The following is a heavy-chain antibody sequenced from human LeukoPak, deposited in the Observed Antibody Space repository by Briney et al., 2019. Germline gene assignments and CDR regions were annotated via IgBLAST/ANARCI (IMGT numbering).Heavy chain of an antibody. J-gene: IGHJ4*02. D-gene: IGHD3-10*01. CDR3: AKDPYGSGSYPFPFDY. CDR2: TSSSDAGT. CDR1: GFPLSSYA. V-gene: IGHV3-23*01. Sequence: GGSLRHSCAAFGFPLSSYAMRWVRQAPGKALEGVSATSSSDAGTYYADSVKGRFTISRDNSKNTLYLQMNSLRAEDTAVYYCAKDPYGSGSYPFPFDYWGQGTLVTVSS.